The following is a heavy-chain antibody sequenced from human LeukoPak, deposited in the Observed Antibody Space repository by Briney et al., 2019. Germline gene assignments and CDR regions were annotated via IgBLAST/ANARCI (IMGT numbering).Heavy chain of an antibody. CDR1: GGSISSYY. Sequence: PSETLSLTCTVSGGSISSYYWSWIRQPAGKGLEWIGRIYTSGSTNYNPSLKSRVTISVDTSKNQFSLKLSSVTAADTAVYYCAGLGVVVVAATPGYFDYWGQGTLVTVSS. D-gene: IGHD2-15*01. V-gene: IGHV4-4*07. J-gene: IGHJ4*02. CDR3: AGLGVVVVAATPGYFDY. CDR2: IYTSGST.